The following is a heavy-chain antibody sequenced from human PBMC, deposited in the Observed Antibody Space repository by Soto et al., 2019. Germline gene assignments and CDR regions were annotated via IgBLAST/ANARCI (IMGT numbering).Heavy chain of an antibody. D-gene: IGHD7-27*01. Sequence: PGGSLRLSCAASGFTFSSYGMHWVRQAPGKGLECVAVISYDGSNKYYADSVKGRFTISRDNSKNTLYLQMNSLRAEDTAVYYCAKDWGLSFDYWGQGTLVTVYS. CDR1: GFTFSSYG. CDR2: ISYDGSNK. J-gene: IGHJ4*02. CDR3: AKDWGLSFDY. V-gene: IGHV3-30*18.